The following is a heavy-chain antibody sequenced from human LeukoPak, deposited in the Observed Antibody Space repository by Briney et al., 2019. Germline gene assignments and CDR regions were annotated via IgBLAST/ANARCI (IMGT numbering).Heavy chain of an antibody. J-gene: IGHJ6*02. CDR1: GGSISSYY. Sequence: PSETLSLTCTVSGGSISSYYWSWLRQPPGKGLEWMGYIYYSGSTNYNPSLQSRVSISVSTSTNQFSLKLSSVTAADTAVYYCARHFIPYGMDVWGQGTTVTVSS. V-gene: IGHV4-59*01. CDR2: IYYSGST. D-gene: IGHD3-3*02. CDR3: ARHFIPYGMDV.